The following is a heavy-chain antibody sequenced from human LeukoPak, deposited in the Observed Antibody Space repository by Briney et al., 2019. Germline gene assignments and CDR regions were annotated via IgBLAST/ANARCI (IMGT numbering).Heavy chain of an antibody. J-gene: IGHJ4*02. D-gene: IGHD3-22*01. CDR1: GYTFTSYY. V-gene: IGHV1-46*01. Sequence: ASVKVSCKASGYTFTSYYMHWVRQAPGQGLEWMGIINPSGGSTSYAQKFQGRVTMTRDTSTSTVYMELSSLRSEDTAVYYCARDLRGYYDSSGYYPYWGQGTLVTVSS. CDR2: INPSGGST. CDR3: ARDLRGYYDSSGYYPY.